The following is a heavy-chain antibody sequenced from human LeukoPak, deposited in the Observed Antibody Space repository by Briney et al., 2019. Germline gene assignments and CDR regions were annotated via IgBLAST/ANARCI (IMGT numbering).Heavy chain of an antibody. J-gene: IGHJ4*02. D-gene: IGHD4-17*01. CDR2: ISAYNGNT. V-gene: IGHV1-18*01. CDR3: ARSKPPDYGDYNLDY. Sequence: ASVKVSCKASGYTFTSYGISWVRQAPGQGLEWMGWISAYNGNTNYAQKLQGRVTMTTDTSTSTAYMELRSLRSDDTAVYYCARSKPPDYGDYNLDYWGQGTLVTVSS. CDR1: GYTFTSYG.